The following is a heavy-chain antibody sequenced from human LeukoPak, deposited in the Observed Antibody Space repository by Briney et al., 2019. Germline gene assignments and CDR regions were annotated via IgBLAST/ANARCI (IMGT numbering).Heavy chain of an antibody. J-gene: IGHJ4*02. CDR1: GYTFTSYY. CDR2: INAGNGHT. Sequence: ASVKVSCKASGYTFTSYYMHWVRQAPGQGLEWMGWINAGNGHTKYSQKFQGRVTITRDTSASTVYMELSSLRSEDTAVYYCARDGSPYCGGDCYSNYWGQGTLVTVSS. D-gene: IGHD2-21*02. V-gene: IGHV1-3*01. CDR3: ARDGSPYCGGDCYSNY.